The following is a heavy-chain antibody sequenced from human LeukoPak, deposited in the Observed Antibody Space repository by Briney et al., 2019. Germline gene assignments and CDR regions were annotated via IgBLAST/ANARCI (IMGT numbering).Heavy chain of an antibody. CDR1: GGTFSSYA. CDR3: ARDQEPYSSSWYLARWFDP. CDR2: IIPILGIA. V-gene: IGHV1-69*04. J-gene: IGHJ5*02. D-gene: IGHD6-13*01. Sequence: ASVKVSCKASGGTFSSYAISWVRQAPGQGLEWVGRIIPILGIANYAQKFQGRVTITADKSTSTAYMELSSLRSEDTAVYYCARDQEPYSSSWYLARWFDPWGQGTLVTVSS.